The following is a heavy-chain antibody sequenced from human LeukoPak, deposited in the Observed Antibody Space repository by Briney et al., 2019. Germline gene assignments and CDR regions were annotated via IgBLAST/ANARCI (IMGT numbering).Heavy chain of an antibody. CDR3: AKDQLIVGATTAGY. Sequence: PGGSLRLSCAASGFTFSSYAMSWVRQAPGKGLEWVSAISGSGGSTYYADSVKGRFTISRDNSKNTLYPQMNSLRAEDTAVYYCAKDQLIVGATTAGYWGQGTLVTVSS. J-gene: IGHJ4*02. CDR1: GFTFSSYA. CDR2: ISGSGGST. V-gene: IGHV3-23*01. D-gene: IGHD1-26*01.